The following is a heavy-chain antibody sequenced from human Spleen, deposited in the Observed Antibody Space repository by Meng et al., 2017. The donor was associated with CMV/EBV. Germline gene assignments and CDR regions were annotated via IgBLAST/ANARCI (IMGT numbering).Heavy chain of an antibody. D-gene: IGHD6-19*01. Sequence: GGSLRLSCAASGFTFSSYWMHWVRQAPGKGLVWVSRINSDGSSTSYADSVKGRFTISRDNSKNTLSLQMISLRVEDTAVYYCAKDRVGVAGNYFAMDVWGQGTTVTVSS. J-gene: IGHJ6*02. CDR1: GFTFSSYW. CDR2: INSDGSST. CDR3: AKDRVGVAGNYFAMDV. V-gene: IGHV3-74*01.